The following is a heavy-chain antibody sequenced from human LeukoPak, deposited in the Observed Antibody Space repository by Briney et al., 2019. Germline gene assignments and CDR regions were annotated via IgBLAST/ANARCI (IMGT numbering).Heavy chain of an antibody. Sequence: PSETLSLTCTVSGYSISSGHYWAWIQQSPEMGLEWIASMFHSGSTYYNPSLKSRVTTSADTSKNEFSLKLSSVTAADTAVYYCARGGWPFDYWGQGTLVTLSS. CDR3: ARGGWPFDY. D-gene: IGHD6-19*01. CDR2: MFHSGST. CDR1: GYSISSGHY. V-gene: IGHV4-38-2*02. J-gene: IGHJ4*02.